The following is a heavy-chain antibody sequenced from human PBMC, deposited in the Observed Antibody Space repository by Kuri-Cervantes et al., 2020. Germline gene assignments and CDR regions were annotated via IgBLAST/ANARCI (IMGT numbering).Heavy chain of an antibody. CDR1: GYTFTSYG. J-gene: IGHJ6*02. CDR3: ARETPHSGSYLSYYYGMDV. V-gene: IGHV1-18*01. D-gene: IGHD1-26*01. CDR2: ISAYNGNT. Sequence: ASVKVSCKASGYTFTSYGISWVRRAPGQGLEWMGWISAYNGNTNYAQKLQGRVTMTTDTSTSTAYMELRSLRSDDTAVYYCARETPHSGSYLSYYYGMDVWGQGTTVTVSS.